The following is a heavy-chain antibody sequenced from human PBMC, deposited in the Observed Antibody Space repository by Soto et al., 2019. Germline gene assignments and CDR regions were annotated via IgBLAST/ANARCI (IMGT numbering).Heavy chain of an antibody. CDR2: IYWNDDK. CDR1: GFSLSTSGVG. V-gene: IGHV2-5*01. D-gene: IGHD3-22*01. Sequence: QITLKESGPTLVKPTQPLTLTCTFSGFSLSTSGVGVGWIRQPPGKALEWLALIYWNDDKRYSPSLKSRLTITKDTSKNQVVLTMTNMDPVDTATYYCAHGSEDYDDSSGYSLGVHFDYWGQGTLVTVSS. CDR3: AHGSEDYDDSSGYSLGVHFDY. J-gene: IGHJ4*02.